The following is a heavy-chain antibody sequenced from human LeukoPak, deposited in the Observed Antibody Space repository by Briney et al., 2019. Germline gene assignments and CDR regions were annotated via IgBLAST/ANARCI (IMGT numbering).Heavy chain of an antibody. V-gene: IGHV3-48*02. D-gene: IGHD3-10*01. J-gene: IGHJ4*02. CDR2: ITSSSSTI. CDR3: ASSRPHYSASVNYVYSFHY. CDR1: AFTFTSDS. Sequence: GGSLSLACAACAFTFTSDSMNWVRQAPGKGLEWISYITSSSSTIYYADSVKGRFTISRDNAKNSLYLQMNSLRDEHAAVYYCASSRPHYSASVNYVYSFHYWGQGTLVTVSS.